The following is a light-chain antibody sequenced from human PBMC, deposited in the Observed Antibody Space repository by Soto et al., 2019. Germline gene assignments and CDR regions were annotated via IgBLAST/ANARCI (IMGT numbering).Light chain of an antibody. Sequence: TVLTQSPSTLSLSPGERATLSCRASQSVSIYLAWYQQKPGQAPRLLIYDASNRATGIPARFSGSGSGTDFTLTISSLEPEDFAVYYCQQRTNWPWTFGQGTKVDIK. J-gene: IGKJ1*01. CDR2: DAS. CDR1: QSVSIY. V-gene: IGKV3-11*01. CDR3: QQRTNWPWT.